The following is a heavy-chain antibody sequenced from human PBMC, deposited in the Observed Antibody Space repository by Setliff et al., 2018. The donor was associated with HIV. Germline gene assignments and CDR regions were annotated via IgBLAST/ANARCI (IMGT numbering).Heavy chain of an antibody. D-gene: IGHD3-22*01. CDR2: IYHSGST. Sequence: SETLSLTCTVSGGSISSNSYSWGWIRQPPGKGLEWIGSIYHSGSTYNNPSLKSRVTISVDASKNQFSLKLTSVTAADTAVYYCARTAIDYYESSGYYHDAFDTWGRGSMVTVSS. J-gene: IGHJ3*02. V-gene: IGHV4-39*01. CDR3: ARTAIDYYESSGYYHDAFDT. CDR1: GGSISSNSYS.